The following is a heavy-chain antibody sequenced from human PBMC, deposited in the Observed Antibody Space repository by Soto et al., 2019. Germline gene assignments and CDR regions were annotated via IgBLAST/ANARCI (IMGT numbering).Heavy chain of an antibody. CDR1: GGTFSSYA. D-gene: IGHD5-18*01. CDR3: GRNATDTAMVGFDY. Sequence: QVQLVQSGAEVKKPGSSVKVSCKASGGTFSSYAISWVRQAPGQGLEWMGGLIPIFGTANYAQKFQGRVTIKADKYTSTAYMEQSSMKSEDTAVYNCGRNATDTAMVGFDYWGQGTLVTVSS. J-gene: IGHJ4*02. V-gene: IGHV1-69*06. CDR2: LIPIFGTA.